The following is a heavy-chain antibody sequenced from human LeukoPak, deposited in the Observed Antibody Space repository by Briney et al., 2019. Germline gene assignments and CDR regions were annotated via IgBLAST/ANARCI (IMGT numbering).Heavy chain of an antibody. CDR2: IYYSGST. J-gene: IGHJ5*02. Sequence: SETLSLTCTVSGGSISSSSYYWGWIRQPPGKGLEWIGSIYYSGSTYYNLSLKSRVTISVDTSKNQFSLRLSSVTAADTAVYYCAREVDAAAAYNWFDPWGQGTLVTVSS. D-gene: IGHD2-2*01. V-gene: IGHV4-39*07. CDR1: GGSISSSSYY. CDR3: AREVDAAAAYNWFDP.